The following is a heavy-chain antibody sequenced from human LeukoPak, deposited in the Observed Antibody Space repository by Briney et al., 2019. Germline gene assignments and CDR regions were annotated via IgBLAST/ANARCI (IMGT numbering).Heavy chain of an antibody. CDR3: ASGSGVGVTY. V-gene: IGHV1-69*04. CDR1: GGTFSSYA. J-gene: IGHJ4*02. D-gene: IGHD1-26*01. Sequence: SVKVSCKASGGTFSSYAISWVRQAPGQGLEWMGRIIPILGIANYAQKFQGRVTITADKSTSTAYMELSSLRSVDTAVYYCASGSGVGVTYWGQGTLVTVSS. CDR2: IIPILGIA.